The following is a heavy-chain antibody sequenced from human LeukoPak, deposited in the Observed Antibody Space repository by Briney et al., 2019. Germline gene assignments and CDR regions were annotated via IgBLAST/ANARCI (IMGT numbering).Heavy chain of an antibody. J-gene: IGHJ4*02. D-gene: IGHD1-26*01. CDR1: GFTFSSYW. V-gene: IGHV3-30*18. Sequence: GGSLRLSCAASGFTFSSYWMNWVRQAPGRGLEWVAVISYDGIEKYYADSVKGRFTISRDNSKNTLYLQMNSLRAEDTAVYYCAKDAEVGANHFDYWGQGTLVTVSS. CDR3: AKDAEVGANHFDY. CDR2: ISYDGIEK.